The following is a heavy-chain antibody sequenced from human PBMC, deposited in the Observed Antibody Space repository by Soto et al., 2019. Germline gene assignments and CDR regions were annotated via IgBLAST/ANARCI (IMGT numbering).Heavy chain of an antibody. Sequence: QLQLQESGSGLVKPSQTLSLTCAVSGGSISSGGYSWSWIRQPPGKGLEWIGYIYHSGSTYYNPSPKIRGTNSIDRSKNQFSLKLGSGTAADTAGYFFARGGGYTFDYWGQGTLVTVSS. D-gene: IGHD3-16*01. CDR1: GGSISSGGYS. CDR2: IYHSGST. V-gene: IGHV4-30-2*01. CDR3: ARGGGYTFDY. J-gene: IGHJ4*02.